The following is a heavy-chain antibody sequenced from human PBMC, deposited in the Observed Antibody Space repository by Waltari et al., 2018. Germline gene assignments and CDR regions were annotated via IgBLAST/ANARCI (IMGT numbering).Heavy chain of an antibody. J-gene: IGHJ4*02. CDR2: ISYDGSKK. V-gene: IGHV3-30-3*02. D-gene: IGHD3-10*01. Sequence: QAQLVESGGGVVQPVRSLRLSCAASGFPFSYYAMHWARQAPVKGLEWVAVISYDGSKKYYADSVTGRFTISRDNSKNTLYLQMNSLNSEDTAVYFCAKQGEYWGQGTLVTVSS. CDR1: GFPFSYYA. CDR3: AKQGEY.